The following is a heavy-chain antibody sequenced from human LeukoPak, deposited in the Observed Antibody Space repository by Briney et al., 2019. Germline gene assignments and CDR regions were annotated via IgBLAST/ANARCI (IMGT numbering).Heavy chain of an antibody. Sequence: GGSLRLSCSASGFTFSSYAMHWVRQAPGKGLQYVSAISSNGGSTYYADSVKGRFTISRDNSKNTRYLQMSSLRAEDTAVYYCVKGGIAVAAPFDYWGQGTLVTVSS. CDR2: ISSNGGST. CDR1: GFTFSSYA. CDR3: VKGGIAVAAPFDY. J-gene: IGHJ4*02. D-gene: IGHD6-19*01. V-gene: IGHV3-64D*06.